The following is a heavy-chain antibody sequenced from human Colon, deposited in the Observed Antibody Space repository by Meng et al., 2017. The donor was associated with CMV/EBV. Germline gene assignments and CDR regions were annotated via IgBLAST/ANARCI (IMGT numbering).Heavy chain of an antibody. CDR1: EFSFSSYG. J-gene: IGHJ5*02. D-gene: IGHD3-3*01. V-gene: IGHV3-23*01. CDR2: ITDHS. CDR3: AKNFNPGAYYTNWFDH. Sequence: SEFSFSSYGVRWVRQAPERGLQWVSAITDHSYYADSVRGRFTISKDLSENTLYLQMNSLRDEDTGIYYCAKNFNPGAYYTNWFDHWGQGALVTVSS.